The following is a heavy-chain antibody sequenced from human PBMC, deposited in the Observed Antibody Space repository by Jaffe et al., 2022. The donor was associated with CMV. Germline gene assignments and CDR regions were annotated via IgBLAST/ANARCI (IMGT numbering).Heavy chain of an antibody. J-gene: IGHJ4*02. Sequence: QVQLQQWGAGLLKPSETLSLTCAVYGGSFSGYYWSWIRQPPGKGLEWIGEINHSGSTNYNPSLKSRVTISVDTSKNQFSLKLSSVTAADTAVYYCARGPHSYGKYDYWGQGTLVTVSS. CDR3: ARGPHSYGKYDY. CDR1: GGSFSGYY. D-gene: IGHD5-18*01. V-gene: IGHV4-34*01. CDR2: INHSGST.